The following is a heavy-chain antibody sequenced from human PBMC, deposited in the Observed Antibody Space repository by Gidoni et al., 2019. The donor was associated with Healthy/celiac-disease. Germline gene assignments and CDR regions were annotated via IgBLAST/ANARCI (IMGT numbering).Heavy chain of an antibody. CDR2: ISSSSSYI. CDR3: ARYGGNSGYFDY. J-gene: IGHJ4*02. D-gene: IGHD2-21*02. V-gene: IGHV3-21*01. Sequence: EVQLVASGGGLVKPGGSLRLSCAASGFTFSSYSMNWVRQAPGKGLEWVSSISSSSSYIYYADSVKGRFTISRDNAKNSLYLQMNSLRAEDTAVYYCARYGGNSGYFDYWGQGTLVTVSS. CDR1: GFTFSSYS.